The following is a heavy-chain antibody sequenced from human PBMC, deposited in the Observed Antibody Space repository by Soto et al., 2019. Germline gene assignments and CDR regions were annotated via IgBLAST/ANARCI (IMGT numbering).Heavy chain of an antibody. CDR3: ARGERAVANRVGMDV. CDR2: IIPSLGAA. V-gene: IGHV1-69*13. J-gene: IGHJ6*02. CDR1: EGSFRDYV. D-gene: IGHD6-19*01. Sequence: SVKVSCKASEGSFRDYVISWVRQGPGQGLDWMGGIIPSLGAAHYAQRFEGRVRITAGGSTSTAFMEVTSLRSEDTAVYYCARGERAVANRVGMDVWGQGTSVTVSS.